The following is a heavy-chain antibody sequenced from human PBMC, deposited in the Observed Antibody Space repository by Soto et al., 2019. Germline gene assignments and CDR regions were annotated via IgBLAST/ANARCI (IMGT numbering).Heavy chain of an antibody. CDR3: ARRSYYYDSSGYYPFDY. J-gene: IGHJ4*02. CDR1: GYTFTSYA. D-gene: IGHD3-22*01. V-gene: IGHV1-3*01. CDR2: INAGNGNT. Sequence: ASVKVSCKASGYTFTSYAMHWVRRAPGQRLEWMGWINAGNGNTKYSQKFQGRVTITRDTSASTAYMELSSLRSEDTAVYYCARRSYYYDSSGYYPFDYWGQGTLVTVSS.